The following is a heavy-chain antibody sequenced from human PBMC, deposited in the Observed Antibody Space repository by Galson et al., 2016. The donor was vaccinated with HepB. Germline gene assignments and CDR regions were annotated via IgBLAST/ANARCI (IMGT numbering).Heavy chain of an antibody. V-gene: IGHV4-59*01. J-gene: IGHJ4*02. CDR2: IHYKGST. Sequence: SETLSLTCTVSGGSINNYYWSWIRQAPGKGLEWIGFIHYKGSTNYNPSLKSRVTILLYTSKNQFSLEVISVTAADTAVYFCARAGYYGAALASWGQGARVVVSS. CDR1: GGSINNYY. CDR3: ARAGYYGAALAS. D-gene: IGHD1-26*01.